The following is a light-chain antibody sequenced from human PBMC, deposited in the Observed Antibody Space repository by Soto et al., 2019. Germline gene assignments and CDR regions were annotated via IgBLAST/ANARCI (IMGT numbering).Light chain of an antibody. V-gene: IGKV4-1*01. CDR1: QSVFYSSNNKNY. CDR2: WAS. J-gene: IGKJ1*01. CDR3: QQYYSTPWT. Sequence: DIVMTQSPDSLAVSLGGRATMNCRSSQSVFYSSNNKNYLAWYQQKPGQPPKLLIYWASTRESGVPDRFSGSGSGTDFTLTISSLQAEDVAVYYCQQYYSTPWTFGQGTKVDIK.